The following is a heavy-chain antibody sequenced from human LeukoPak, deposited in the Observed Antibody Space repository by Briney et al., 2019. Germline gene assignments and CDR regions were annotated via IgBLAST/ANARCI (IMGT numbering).Heavy chain of an antibody. J-gene: IGHJ6*03. V-gene: IGHV3-21*01. CDR2: ISSSSSYI. D-gene: IGHD2-15*01. CDR3: ARERVVAATVYSYYYYYMDV. CDR1: GFTFSSYS. Sequence: GGSLRLSCAASGFTFSSYSMNWVRQAPGKGLEWVSPISSSSSYIYYADSVKGRFTISRDNAKNSLYLQMNSLRAEDTAVYYCARERVVAATVYSYYYYYMDVWGKGTTVTVSS.